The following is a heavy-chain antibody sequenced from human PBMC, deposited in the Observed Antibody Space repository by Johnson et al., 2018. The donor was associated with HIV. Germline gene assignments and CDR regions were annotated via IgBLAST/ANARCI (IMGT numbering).Heavy chain of an antibody. Sequence: QVQLVESGGGVVQPGRSLRVSCAASGFNFSSYAMHWVRQAPGKGLEWVAVISYDGSNKYYADSVKGRFTISRDNSKNTLYLQMNSLRAEDTAVYYCARPGGLGAQDGFDYWGQGTMVTVSS. V-gene: IGHV3-30*04. CDR1: GFNFSSYA. CDR3: ARPGGLGAQDGFDY. D-gene: IGHD1-26*01. CDR2: ISYDGSNK. J-gene: IGHJ3*01.